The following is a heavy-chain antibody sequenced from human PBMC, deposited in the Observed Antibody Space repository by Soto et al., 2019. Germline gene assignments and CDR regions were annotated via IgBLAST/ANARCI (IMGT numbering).Heavy chain of an antibody. V-gene: IGHV4-34*01. J-gene: IGHJ4*02. CDR3: ARLKLAAATYFDY. D-gene: IGHD6-13*01. Sequence: PSETLSLTCAVYGGSFSGYYWSWIRQPPGKGLEWIGEINHSGSTNYNPSLKSRVTISVDTSKNQFPLKLSSVTAADTAVYYCARLKLAAATYFDYWGQGTLVTVSS. CDR2: INHSGST. CDR1: GGSFSGYY.